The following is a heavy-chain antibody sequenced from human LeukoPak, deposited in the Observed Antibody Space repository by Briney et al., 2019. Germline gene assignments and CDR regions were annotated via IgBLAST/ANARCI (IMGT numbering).Heavy chain of an antibody. J-gene: IGHJ6*03. D-gene: IGHD2-21*01. CDR1: GFTFSSYG. V-gene: IGHV3-30*02. Sequence: GGSLRLSCAASGFTFSSYGMHWVRQAPGKGLEWVAFIRYDGSNKYYADSVKGRFTISRDNSKNTLYLQMNSLRAEDTAVYYCAKVPDKSYCGGDCYPASYYMDVWGKGTTVTVSS. CDR3: AKVPDKSYCGGDCYPASYYMDV. CDR2: IRYDGSNK.